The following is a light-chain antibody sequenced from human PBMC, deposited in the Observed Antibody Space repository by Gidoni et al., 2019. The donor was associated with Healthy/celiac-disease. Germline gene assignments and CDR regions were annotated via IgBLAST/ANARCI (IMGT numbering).Light chain of an antibody. J-gene: IGKJ4*01. CDR2: GAS. Sequence: EIVLTQSPGTLSLSPGERATLSCRASQSVSSSYLAWYQQKPGQAPRLLIYGASSRATGIPDRFRGGGSGTDFTLTISRLEPEDFAVYYCQQYGSSPLTFGGXTKVEIK. CDR1: QSVSSSY. V-gene: IGKV3-20*01. CDR3: QQYGSSPLT.